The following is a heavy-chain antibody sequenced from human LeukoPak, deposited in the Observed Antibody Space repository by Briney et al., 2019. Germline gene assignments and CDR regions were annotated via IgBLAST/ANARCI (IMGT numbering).Heavy chain of an antibody. J-gene: IGHJ3*02. CDR3: ARVLVPAAFGAFDM. Sequence: PSETLSLTCSVSGGSISSSTYYWGWIRQPPGKGLEWIGSIYNSGSTYYNPSLKSRVTMSVDTSKNQFSLQLSSVTAADTAVYYCARVLVPAAFGAFDMWGQGTMVTVSS. D-gene: IGHD2-2*01. CDR2: IYNSGST. V-gene: IGHV4-39*07. CDR1: GGSISSSTYY.